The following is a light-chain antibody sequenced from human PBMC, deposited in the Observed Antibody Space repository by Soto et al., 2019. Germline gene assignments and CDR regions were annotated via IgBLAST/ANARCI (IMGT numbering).Light chain of an antibody. V-gene: IGLV2-8*01. J-gene: IGLJ1*01. CDR3: SSYEGSSKD. Sequence: QSVLTLPPSASGSPGQTVAISCTGTSSDVGGYNYVSWYQQHPGKAPKLMIYEVNKRPSGVPDRFSGSKSGNTASLTVSGLQAEDEAEDYCSSYEGSSKDFGTGTKGT. CDR1: SSDVGGYNY. CDR2: EVN.